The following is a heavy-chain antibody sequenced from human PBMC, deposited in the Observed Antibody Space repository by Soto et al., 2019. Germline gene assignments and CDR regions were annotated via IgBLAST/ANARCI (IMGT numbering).Heavy chain of an antibody. Sequence: PSETLSLTCTVSGGSISSGGYYWSWIRQHPGKGLEWIGYIYYSGSTYYNPSLKSRVTISVDTSKNQFSLKLSSVTAADTAVYYCASNGGPDCSGGSCYFPILDYWGQGTLVTVSS. CDR2: IYYSGST. J-gene: IGHJ4*02. D-gene: IGHD2-15*01. CDR3: ASNGGPDCSGGSCYFPILDY. CDR1: GGSISSGGYY. V-gene: IGHV4-31*03.